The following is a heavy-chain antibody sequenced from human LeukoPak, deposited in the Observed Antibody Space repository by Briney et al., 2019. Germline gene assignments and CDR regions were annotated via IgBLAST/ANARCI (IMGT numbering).Heavy chain of an antibody. CDR2: ISYDGSKK. CDR3: ARGGDFWSGYKTHEYGLDV. J-gene: IGHJ6*02. D-gene: IGHD3-3*01. V-gene: IGHV3-30-3*01. CDR1: GFTFSSYA. Sequence: PGGSLRLSCAASGFTFSSYAMHWVRQAPGKGLEWVAVISYDGSKKYHADSVKGRFTISRDNSKKMQYLEMDSLRADDTAVYYCARGGDFWSGYKTHEYGLDVWGQGTTVTVSS.